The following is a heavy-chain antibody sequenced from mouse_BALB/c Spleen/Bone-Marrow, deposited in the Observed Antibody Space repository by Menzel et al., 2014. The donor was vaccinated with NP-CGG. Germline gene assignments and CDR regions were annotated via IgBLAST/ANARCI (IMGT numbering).Heavy chain of an antibody. CDR1: GFSLTSYC. V-gene: IGHV2-9*02. D-gene: IGHD3-1*01. CDR3: ARDRELSYAMDY. J-gene: IGHJ4*01. CDR2: ISPGGST. Sequence: QVHVKQSGPDLVAPSQSLTITCTVSGFSLTSYCVNWVSQPPGKGLEWLGVISPGGSTKYNSALKSRLSISKDNSKSQVYLKMNSLQTDDTAMYYCARDRELSYAMDYWGQGTSVTVSS.